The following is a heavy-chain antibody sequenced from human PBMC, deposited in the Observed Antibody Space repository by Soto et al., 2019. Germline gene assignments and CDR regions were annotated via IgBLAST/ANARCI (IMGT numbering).Heavy chain of an antibody. Sequence: SVKVSCKASGGTFSSYAISWVRQAPGQGLEWMGGIIPIFGTANYAQKFQGRVTITADESTSTAYMELSSLRSEDTAVYYCARGAGYCSSTSSYGGRFDPWGQGTLVTVSS. CDR2: IIPIFGTA. CDR1: GGTFSSYA. D-gene: IGHD2-2*01. J-gene: IGHJ5*02. V-gene: IGHV1-69*13. CDR3: ARGAGYCSSTSSYGGRFDP.